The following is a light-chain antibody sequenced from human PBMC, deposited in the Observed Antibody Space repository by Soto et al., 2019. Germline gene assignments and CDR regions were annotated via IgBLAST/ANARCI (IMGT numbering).Light chain of an antibody. CDR2: GAS. Sequence: IVLTQSTGTLSLSPGERATLSCRASQSLSGSFLAWYQQKPGQAPRLLIYGASSRATGIPDRFSGSGSGTDFTLTVSRLEPEDFAVYYCQQYGSSPFITFGQGTRLEIK. CDR3: QQYGSSPFIT. V-gene: IGKV3-20*01. CDR1: QSLSGSF. J-gene: IGKJ5*01.